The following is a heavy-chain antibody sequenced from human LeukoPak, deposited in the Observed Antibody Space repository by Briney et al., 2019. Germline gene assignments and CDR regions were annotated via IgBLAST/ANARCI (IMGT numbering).Heavy chain of an antibody. CDR2: INPNSGT. J-gene: IGHJ4*02. CDR1: VYTFTDYY. D-gene: IGHD1-1*01. V-gene: IGHV1-2*02. Sequence: GASVKVTCKASVYTFTDYYMHWVRQAPGQGLEWMGWINPNSGTNYAQKFQGRVTMTWDTSISTAYMELTRLTSDDTAVYYCARNRWIDYWGQGTLVTVSS. CDR3: ARNRWIDY.